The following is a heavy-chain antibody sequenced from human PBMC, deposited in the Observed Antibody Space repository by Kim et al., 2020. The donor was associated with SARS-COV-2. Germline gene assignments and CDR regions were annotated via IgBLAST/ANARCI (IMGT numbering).Heavy chain of an antibody. CDR2: ISYDGSNK. CDR3: ATPRHNWNYDGSIDY. Sequence: GGSLRLSCAASGFTFSSYGMHWVRQAPGKGLEWVAVISYDGSNKYYADSVKGRFTISRDNSKNTLYLQMNSLRAEDTAVYYCATPRHNWNYDGSIDYWGQGTLVTVSS. D-gene: IGHD1-7*01. CDR1: GFTFSSYG. J-gene: IGHJ4*02. V-gene: IGHV3-30*03.